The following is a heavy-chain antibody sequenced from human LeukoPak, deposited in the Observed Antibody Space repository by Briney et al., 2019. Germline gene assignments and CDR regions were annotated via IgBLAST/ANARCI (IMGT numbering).Heavy chain of an antibody. J-gene: IGHJ4*02. CDR3: ARGGKQQLSASFDY. CDR1: GGSFSGYY. CDR2: INHSGST. Sequence: SETLSLTCAVYGGSFSGYYWSWIRQPPGKGLEWIGEINHSGSTNYNPSLKSRVTISVDTSKNQFSLKLSSVTAADTAVYYCARGGKQQLSASFDYWGQGTLVTVSS. D-gene: IGHD6-13*01. V-gene: IGHV4-34*01.